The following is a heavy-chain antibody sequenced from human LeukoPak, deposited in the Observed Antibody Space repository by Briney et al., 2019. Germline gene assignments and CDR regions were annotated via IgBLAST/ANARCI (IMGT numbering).Heavy chain of an antibody. CDR1: GFTFSANN. CDR3: GRNQGYTYASV. V-gene: IGHV3-21*01. CDR2: ITRSSDYI. J-gene: IGHJ4*02. Sequence: GGSLRLSCAACGFTFSANNMNWVRQAPGKGLEWVSSITRSSDYIYYADSVKGRFTISRDNAKNSLYLQTNSLRAEDTAVYYCGRNQGYTYASVWGQGTLVTVSA. D-gene: IGHD2-8*01.